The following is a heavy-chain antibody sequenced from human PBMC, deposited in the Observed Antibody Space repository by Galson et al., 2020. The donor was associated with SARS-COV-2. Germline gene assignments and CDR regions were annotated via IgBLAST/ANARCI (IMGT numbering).Heavy chain of an antibody. D-gene: IGHD1-26*01. CDR2: ISCDDDK. CDR1: GFSLNTSGVG. J-gene: IGHJ5*02. CDR3: GHRLLGAPGIWFER. V-gene: IGHV2-5*02. Sequence: KMSGPTLVKPTQTLTLTCTFSGFSLNTSGVGVGWIRQPPGKALEWLALISCDDDKRYSPSLKSRLTITEDTSKSQVVLTMTNMDPVDSATYYCGHRLLGAPGIWFERWGQGTLVTVSS.